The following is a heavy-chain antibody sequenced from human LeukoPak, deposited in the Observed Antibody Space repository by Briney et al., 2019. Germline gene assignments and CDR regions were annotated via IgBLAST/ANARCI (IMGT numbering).Heavy chain of an antibody. Sequence: GGSLRLSCAASGFTFSSYEMNWVRQAPGKGLEWVSYISSSGSTIYYADSVKGRFTISRDNAKNTLYLQMNSLRAEDTAVYYCARDAGNSGDLDYWGQGTLVTVSS. J-gene: IGHJ4*02. CDR1: GFTFSSYE. CDR3: ARDAGNSGDLDY. CDR2: ISSSGSTI. V-gene: IGHV3-48*03. D-gene: IGHD7-27*01.